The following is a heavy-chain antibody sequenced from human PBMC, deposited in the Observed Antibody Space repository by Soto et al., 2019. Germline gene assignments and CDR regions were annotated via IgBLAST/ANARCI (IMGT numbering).Heavy chain of an antibody. CDR2: IYYSGST. V-gene: IGHV4-61*01. D-gene: IGHD3-16*02. CDR1: GGSVSSGSYY. Sequence: SETLSLTCPVSGGSVSSGSYYWSWIRQPPGKGLEWIGYIYYSGSTNYNPSLKSRVTISVDTSKNQFSLKLSSVTAADTAVYYCARGDRYYDYVWGSYRYYFDYWGQGTLVTVSS. CDR3: ARGDRYYDYVWGSYRYYFDY. J-gene: IGHJ4*02.